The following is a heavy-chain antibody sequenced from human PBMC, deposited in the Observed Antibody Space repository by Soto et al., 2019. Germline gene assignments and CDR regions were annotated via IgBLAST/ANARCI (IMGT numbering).Heavy chain of an antibody. J-gene: IGHJ5*02. CDR2: IYHSGST. CDR3: ARAPVVRWFGELLAGWFDP. Sequence: SETLSLTCAVSGGSISSGGYSWSWIRQPPGKGLEWIGYIYHSGSTYYNPSLKSRVTISVDRSKNQFSLKLSSVTAADTAVYYCARAPVVRWFGELLAGWFDPWGKGTLVTVSS. V-gene: IGHV4-30-2*01. D-gene: IGHD3-10*01. CDR1: GGSISSGGYS.